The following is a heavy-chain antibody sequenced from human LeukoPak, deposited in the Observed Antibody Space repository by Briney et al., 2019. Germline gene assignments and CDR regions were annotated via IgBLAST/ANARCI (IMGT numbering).Heavy chain of an antibody. D-gene: IGHD5-24*01. Sequence: PGGSLRLSCAASGFTFSSYWMHWVRQAPGKGLVWVSRISSDGSSTTYADSVKGRFTMSRDNAKNTLYLQMNSLRAEDTAVYYCARDRDSHHACNVWGQGTKVTVSS. V-gene: IGHV3-74*01. CDR1: GFTFSSYW. CDR3: ARDRDSHHACNV. CDR2: ISSDGSST. J-gene: IGHJ3*01.